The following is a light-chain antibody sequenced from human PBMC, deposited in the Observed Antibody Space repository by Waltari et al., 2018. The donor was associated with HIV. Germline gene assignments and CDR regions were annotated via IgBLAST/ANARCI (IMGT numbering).Light chain of an antibody. V-gene: IGLV7-46*01. Sequence: QAVVTQEPSLTVSPGGTVTLTCGSSTGAVTSGHSPYWFQQRPDQAPRTLIHDTSNKHSGTPARFSGSLLGGKAALTLSGVQPEDEAEYYCLLSYVGPRVFGGGTKLTVL. CDR2: DTS. J-gene: IGLJ2*01. CDR1: TGAVTSGHS. CDR3: LLSYVGPRV.